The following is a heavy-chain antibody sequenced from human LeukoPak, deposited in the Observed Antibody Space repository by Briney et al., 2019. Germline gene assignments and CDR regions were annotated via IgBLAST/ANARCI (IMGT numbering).Heavy chain of an antibody. Sequence: SETLSLTCTVSGGSISSYYWSWIRQPAGKGLEWIGRIYTSGSTNYNPSLKSRVTMSVDTSKNQFSLKLSSVTAADTAVYYCAGGYYDSSGYLFHYGMDVWGQGTTVTVSS. V-gene: IGHV4-4*07. D-gene: IGHD3-22*01. J-gene: IGHJ6*02. CDR3: AGGYYDSSGYLFHYGMDV. CDR2: IYTSGST. CDR1: GGSISSYY.